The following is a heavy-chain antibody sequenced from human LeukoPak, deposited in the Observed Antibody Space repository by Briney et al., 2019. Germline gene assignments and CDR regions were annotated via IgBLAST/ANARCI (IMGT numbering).Heavy chain of an antibody. D-gene: IGHD3-10*01. CDR1: GFTLSSYS. J-gene: IGHJ4*02. Sequence: GGSLRLSCAASGFTLSSYSMNWVRQAPGKGLEWVSYISGGSSTIYNADSVKGRFTISRDNSKNTLYLQMNSLRAEDTAVYYCAKEEGSYYYGSGSYDYWGQGTLVTVSS. CDR3: AKEEGSYYYGSGSYDY. V-gene: IGHV3-48*01. CDR2: ISGGSSTI.